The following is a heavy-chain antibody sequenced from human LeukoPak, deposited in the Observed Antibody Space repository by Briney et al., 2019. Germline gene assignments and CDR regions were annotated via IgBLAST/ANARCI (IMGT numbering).Heavy chain of an antibody. D-gene: IGHD3-10*01. Sequence: ASVKVSCKASGYTFTSYDINWVRQATGQGLEWMGWMNPNSGNTGYAQKFQGRVTMTRNTSISTAYMELSSLRSEDTAVYYCARGPHGSGSYYLDYWGQGTLVTVSS. CDR2: MNPNSGNT. V-gene: IGHV1-8*01. CDR1: GYTFTSYD. CDR3: ARGPHGSGSYYLDY. J-gene: IGHJ4*02.